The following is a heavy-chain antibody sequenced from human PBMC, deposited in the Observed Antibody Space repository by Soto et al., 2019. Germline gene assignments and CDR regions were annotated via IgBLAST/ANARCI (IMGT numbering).Heavy chain of an antibody. CDR1: GGSISSYY. J-gene: IGHJ4*02. D-gene: IGHD2-2*01. V-gene: IGHV4-4*07. Sequence: SETLSLTXTVSGGSISSYYWSWIRQPAGKGLEWIGRIYTSGSTNYNPSLKSRVTMSVDTSKNQFSLKLSSVTAADTAVYYCARACSSNSCYDVFDYWGQGTLVTVSS. CDR2: IYTSGST. CDR3: ARACSSNSCYDVFDY.